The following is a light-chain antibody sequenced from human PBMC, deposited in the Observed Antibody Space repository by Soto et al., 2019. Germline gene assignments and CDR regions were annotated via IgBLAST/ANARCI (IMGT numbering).Light chain of an antibody. V-gene: IGKV3-15*01. J-gene: IGKJ1*01. CDR1: QTVVTH. CDR3: QQYNKWPRT. CDR2: DAS. Sequence: EVVMPPSPVTLSLSPGDRATVSCRASQTVVTHLAWFQQKPGQPPRLLIYDASATATGIPASFSGSRSGTEFTLSLSSLRSEDFAVYYCQQYNKWPRTFGQGTKV.